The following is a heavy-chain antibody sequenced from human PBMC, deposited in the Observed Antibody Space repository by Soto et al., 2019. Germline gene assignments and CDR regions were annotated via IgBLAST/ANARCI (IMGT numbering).Heavy chain of an antibody. J-gene: IGHJ4*02. D-gene: IGHD3-22*01. CDR3: AKGDWYYYDSSGYYFDY. V-gene: IGHV3-30*18. CDR2: ISYDGSNK. CDR1: GFTFSSYG. Sequence: QVQLVESGGGVVQPGGSLRLSCAASGFTFSSYGMHWVRQAPGKGLEWVAVISYDGSNKYYADSVKGRFTISRDNSKNTLYLQMNSLRAEDTAVYYCAKGDWYYYDSSGYYFDYWGQGTLVTVSS.